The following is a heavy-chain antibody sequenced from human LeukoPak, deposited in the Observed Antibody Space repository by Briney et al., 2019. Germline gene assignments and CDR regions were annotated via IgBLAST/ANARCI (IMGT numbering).Heavy chain of an antibody. J-gene: IGHJ5*02. CDR2: IYYSGST. Sequence: SETLSLTCTVFGGSISSYYWSWIRQPPGKGLEWIGYIYYSGSTNYNPSLKSRVTISVDTSKNQFSLKLSSVTAADTAVYYCAREDSNYVGWFDPWGQGTLVTVSS. D-gene: IGHD4-11*01. CDR1: GGSISSYY. CDR3: AREDSNYVGWFDP. V-gene: IGHV4-59*01.